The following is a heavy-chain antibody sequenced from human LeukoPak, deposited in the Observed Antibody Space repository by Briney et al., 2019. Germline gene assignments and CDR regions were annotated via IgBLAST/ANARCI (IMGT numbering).Heavy chain of an antibody. J-gene: IGHJ4*02. V-gene: IGHV2-70*11. CDR3: ARISPGVGLNYFDY. Sequence: SGPTLVNPTQTLTLTCTFSGFSLSTSGMCVSWIRQPPGKALEWLARIDWDDDKYYSTSLKTRLTISKDTSKNQVVLTMTNMDPVDTATYYCARISPGVGLNYFDYWGQGTLVTVSS. CDR2: IDWDDDK. CDR1: GFSLSTSGMC.